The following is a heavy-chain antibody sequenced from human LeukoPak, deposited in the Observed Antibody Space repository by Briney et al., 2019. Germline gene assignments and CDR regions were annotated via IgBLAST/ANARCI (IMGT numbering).Heavy chain of an antibody. V-gene: IGHV4-38-2*01. J-gene: IGHJ5*02. CDR2: TNHSGST. CDR1: GYSISSGYY. CDR3: ARTYADFWSGYYYWFDP. Sequence: SETLSLTCAVSGYSISSGYYWGWIRQPPGKGLEWIGETNHSGSTNYNPSLKSRVTISVDTSKNQFSLKLSSVTAADTAVYYCARTYADFWSGYYYWFDPWGQGTLVTVSS. D-gene: IGHD3-3*01.